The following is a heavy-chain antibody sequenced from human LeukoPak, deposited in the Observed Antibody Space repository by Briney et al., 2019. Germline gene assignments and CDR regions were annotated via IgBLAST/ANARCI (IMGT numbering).Heavy chain of an antibody. V-gene: IGHV4-39*01. CDR2: IYYSGST. CDR1: GGSISSSSYY. CDR3: ARRKYSSSIDY. D-gene: IGHD6-6*01. Sequence: PSETLSLTCTVSGGSISSSSYYWGWIRQPPGKGLEWIGSIYYSGSTYYNPSLKSRVTISVDTSKNQFSLKLSSVTAADTAVYYCARRKYSSSIDYWGQGTLVTVSS. J-gene: IGHJ4*02.